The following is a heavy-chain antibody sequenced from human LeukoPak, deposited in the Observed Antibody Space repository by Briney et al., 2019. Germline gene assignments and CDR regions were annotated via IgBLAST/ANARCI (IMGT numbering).Heavy chain of an antibody. Sequence: PGGSLRLSCAASGFTFSSYAMHWVRQAPGKGLEWVAVISYDGSNKYYADSVKGRFTISRDNSKNTLYLQMNSLRAEDTAVYYCARALGSRKYYFDYWGQGTLVTVSS. V-gene: IGHV3-30*04. D-gene: IGHD7-27*01. J-gene: IGHJ4*02. CDR3: ARALGSRKYYFDY. CDR1: GFTFSSYA. CDR2: ISYDGSNK.